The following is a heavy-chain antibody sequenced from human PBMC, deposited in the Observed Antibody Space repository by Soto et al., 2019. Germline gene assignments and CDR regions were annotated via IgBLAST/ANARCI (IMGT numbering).Heavy chain of an antibody. Sequence: QVQLVQSGAEVKKPGSSVKVSCTASGGTFSSYAISWVRQAPGQGLEWMGGIIPIFGTANYEQKVQGRVTITADKSTSTAYMELISLRSEDTAVYYCARDRGIVVVPASPPYYGIDVWGQGTTVTLSS. CDR1: GGTFSSYA. V-gene: IGHV1-69*06. CDR3: ARDRGIVVVPASPPYYGIDV. J-gene: IGHJ6*02. CDR2: IIPIFGTA. D-gene: IGHD2-2*01.